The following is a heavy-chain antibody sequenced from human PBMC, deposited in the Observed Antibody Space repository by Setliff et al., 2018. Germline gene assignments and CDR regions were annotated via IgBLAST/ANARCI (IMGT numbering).Heavy chain of an antibody. D-gene: IGHD5-12*01. CDR1: GYSFTSYW. V-gene: IGHV5-51*01. Sequence: GESLKISCKGSGYSFTSYWIGWVRQMPGKGLEWMGIIYPGDSDTRYSPPFQGQVTISADKSISTTYLQWSSLKASDTAMYYCARVAKPDYYYYGMDVWGQGTTVTVSS. CDR3: ARVAKPDYYYYGMDV. CDR2: IYPGDSDT. J-gene: IGHJ6*02.